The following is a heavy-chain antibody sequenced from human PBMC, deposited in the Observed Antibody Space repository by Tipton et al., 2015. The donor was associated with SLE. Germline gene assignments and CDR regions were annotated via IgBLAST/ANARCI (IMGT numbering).Heavy chain of an antibody. CDR3: AAELERQSFDY. V-gene: IGHV3-30*04. D-gene: IGHD1-1*01. CDR1: GFVFSNYA. J-gene: IGHJ4*02. CDR2: ISYDGNNK. Sequence: SLRLSCAASGFVFSNYAFHWVRQAPGKGLEWVAVISYDGNNKYYADSVKGRFTISRDNSKNMLYLQMSSLRAEDTAVYSCAAELERQSFDYWGQGTLVTVPS.